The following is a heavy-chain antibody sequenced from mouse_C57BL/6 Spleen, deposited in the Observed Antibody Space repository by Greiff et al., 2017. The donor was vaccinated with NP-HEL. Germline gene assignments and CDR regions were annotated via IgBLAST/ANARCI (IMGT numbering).Heavy chain of an antibody. CDR2: IDPSDSYT. CDR3: ARPYYYGSSVAWFAY. J-gene: IGHJ3*01. V-gene: IGHV1-69*01. Sequence: VQLQQSGAELVMPGASVKLSCKASGYTFTSYWMHWVKQRPGQGLEWIGEIDPSDSYTNYNQKFKGKSTLTVDKSSSTAYLQLSSLTSEDSAVYYCARPYYYGSSVAWFAYWGQGTLVTVSA. CDR1: GYTFTSYW. D-gene: IGHD1-1*01.